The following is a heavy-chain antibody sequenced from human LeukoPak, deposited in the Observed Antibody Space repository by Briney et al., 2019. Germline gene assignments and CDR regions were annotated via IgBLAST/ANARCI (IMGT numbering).Heavy chain of an antibody. V-gene: IGHV1-69*13. CDR2: IIPILGTA. D-gene: IGHD3-22*01. CDR1: GGTFSSYA. J-gene: IGHJ5*02. Sequence: GASVKVSCKASGGTFSSYAISWVRQAPGQGLEWMGGIIPILGTANYAQKFQGRVTITADESTSTAYMELSSLRSEDTAVYYCARDMVIPNWFDPWGQGTLVTVSS. CDR3: ARDMVIPNWFDP.